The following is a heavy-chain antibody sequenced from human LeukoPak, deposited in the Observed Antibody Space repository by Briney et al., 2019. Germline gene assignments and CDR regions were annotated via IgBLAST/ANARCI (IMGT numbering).Heavy chain of an antibody. Sequence: PSETLSLTCTVSGGSISSNNYSWGWIRQPPGKGLEWIATIYYSGSTYYNPSLRSRVTISVDTSKNQFSLKLSSVTAADTAVYYCARNLFSSAWSSAGFDYWGQGSLVTVSS. D-gene: IGHD6-13*01. CDR3: ARNLFSSAWSSAGFDY. CDR2: IYYSGST. V-gene: IGHV4-39*01. CDR1: GGSISSNNYS. J-gene: IGHJ4*02.